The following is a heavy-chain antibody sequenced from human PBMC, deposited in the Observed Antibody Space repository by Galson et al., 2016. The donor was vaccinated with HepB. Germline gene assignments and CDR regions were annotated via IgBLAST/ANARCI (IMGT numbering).Heavy chain of an antibody. Sequence: SLRLSCAASGFPFSKHALHWVRQAPGKGLEWVAVVSYDGVNTFYADSVKGRFAISRDSSKNTLYLEMHSLRPEDTALYYCARGAHSDFDNDAFDFWGQGTMVTVSS. J-gene: IGHJ3*01. CDR1: GFPFSKHA. D-gene: IGHD5-12*01. V-gene: IGHV3-30*09. CDR2: VSYDGVNT. CDR3: ARGAHSDFDNDAFDF.